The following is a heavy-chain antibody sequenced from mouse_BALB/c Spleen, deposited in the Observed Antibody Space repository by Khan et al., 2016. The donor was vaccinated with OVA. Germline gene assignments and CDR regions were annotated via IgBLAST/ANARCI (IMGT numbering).Heavy chain of an antibody. J-gene: IGHJ4*01. Sequence: QVRLQQSGAELARPGASVKMSCRASGYTFSTYTMHWVKQRPGQGLEWIGYINPSSNYTNYSQKFKDKATLSADKSSSTAYMQLTSLTSDDSAVYYCARSWDGYCPPYPMDYWGQGTSVTVSS. CDR1: GYTFSTYT. D-gene: IGHD2-3*01. CDR2: INPSSNYT. CDR3: ARSWDGYCPPYPMDY. V-gene: IGHV1-4*01.